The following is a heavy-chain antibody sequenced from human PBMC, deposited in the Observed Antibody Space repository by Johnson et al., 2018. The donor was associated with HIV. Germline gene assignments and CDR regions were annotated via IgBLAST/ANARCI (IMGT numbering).Heavy chain of an antibody. J-gene: IGHJ3*02. D-gene: IGHD3-10*01. CDR1: GFIFSSFT. V-gene: IGHV3-30*04. CDR3: AKLGGSGNAFDI. CDR2: ISYDGSNK. Sequence: QVQLVESGGGVVQPGRSLRLSCAASGFIFSSFTMHWVRQAPGKGLEWVAVISYDGSNKYYADSMKGRFTISRDNSKKSLYLQMNSLRAEDTAVYYCAKLGGSGNAFDIWGQGTMVTVSS.